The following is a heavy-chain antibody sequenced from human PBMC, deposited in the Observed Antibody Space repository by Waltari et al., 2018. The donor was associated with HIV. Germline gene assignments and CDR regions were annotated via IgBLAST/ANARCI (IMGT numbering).Heavy chain of an antibody. D-gene: IGHD1-1*01. CDR2: ISSGGTYI. V-gene: IGHV3-21*06. J-gene: IGHJ4*02. CDR1: GFIFNRYS. CDR3: LPPPGDTTYNLDY. Sequence: EVQLVESGGGLVKPGGSLRLSCTASGFIFNRYSMYWVRQAPGKGLEWVSSISSGGTYIHYADSVKGRFTITRDNAKNLLHLQMNSLRVEDTAVYFCLPPPGDTTYNLDYWGQGALVTVSS.